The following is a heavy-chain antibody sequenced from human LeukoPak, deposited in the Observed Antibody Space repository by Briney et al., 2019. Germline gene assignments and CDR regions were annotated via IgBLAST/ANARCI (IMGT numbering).Heavy chain of an antibody. V-gene: IGHV4-39*01. J-gene: IGHJ1*01. CDR3: ARQFYESRSPHAKYFQQ. CDR2: IYYSGST. CDR1: GGSLSSSSYY. D-gene: IGHD3-22*01. Sequence: LETLSLTCSVSGGSLSSSSYYWGWIRPAPGRGLEWIGNIYYSGSTYYSPSLKSRVTISLDTSKNQFSLKLNSVTAADTAVYYCARQFYESRSPHAKYFQQWGQGTLVTVSS.